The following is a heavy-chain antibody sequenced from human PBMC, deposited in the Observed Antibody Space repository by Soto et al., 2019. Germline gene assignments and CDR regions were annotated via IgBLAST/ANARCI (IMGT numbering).Heavy chain of an antibody. CDR1: GFTFNNYW. D-gene: IGHD6-13*01. J-gene: IGHJ6*02. Sequence: MQLVESGGGLVQPGGSLRLSCATSGFTFNNYWMHWVRQAPGKGLVWLSRVNSDESITNYADSVKGRFTISRDNARYTVYLQPNRLTTEDTAVYYCARGLRGYYAVDVWGQGATVTVSS. CDR2: VNSDESIT. CDR3: ARGLRGYYAVDV. V-gene: IGHV3-74*01.